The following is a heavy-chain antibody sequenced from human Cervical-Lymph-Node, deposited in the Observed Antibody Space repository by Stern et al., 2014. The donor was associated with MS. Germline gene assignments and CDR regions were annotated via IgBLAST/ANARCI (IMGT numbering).Heavy chain of an antibody. V-gene: IGHV3-30*03. CDR1: GFTFSRYA. D-gene: IGHD3-10*01. Sequence: VQLVESGGGVVQPGTSLRLSCATSGFTFSRYAMNWVRQAPGKGLQWLAVISYDEKNENYADSVRGRFTISRDSSKKMLYLQMDSLTIDDTAVYYCVPGSGAFDYWGQGTLVIVSS. J-gene: IGHJ4*02. CDR2: ISYDEKNE. CDR3: VPGSGAFDY.